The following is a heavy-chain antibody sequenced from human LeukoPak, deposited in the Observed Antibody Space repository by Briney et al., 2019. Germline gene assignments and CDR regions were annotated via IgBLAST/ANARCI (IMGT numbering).Heavy chain of an antibody. CDR1: GFTFSSYW. D-gene: IGHD3-10*01. CDR2: IYSGGST. Sequence: QPGGSLRLSCAASGFTFSSYWMHWVRQAPGKGLEWVSVIYSGGSTYYADSVKGRFTISRDNSKNTLYLQMNSLRAEDTAVYYCAREYYYGSGSYEAYFDYWGQGTLVTVSS. CDR3: AREYYYGSGSYEAYFDY. J-gene: IGHJ4*02. V-gene: IGHV3-53*01.